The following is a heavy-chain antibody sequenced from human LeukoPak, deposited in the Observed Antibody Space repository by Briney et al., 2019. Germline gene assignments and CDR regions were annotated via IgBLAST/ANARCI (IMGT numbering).Heavy chain of an antibody. D-gene: IGHD6-13*01. J-gene: IGHJ4*02. V-gene: IGHV4-34*01. CDR2: INHSGST. CDR3: ARGQRRAAAGTRAYYFDY. Sequence: SETLSLTCAVYGGSFSGYYWSWIRRPPGKGLEWIGEINHSGSTNYNPSLKSRVTISVDTSKNQFSLKLSSVTAADTAVYYCARGQRRAAAGTRAYYFDYWGQGTLVTVSS. CDR1: GGSFSGYY.